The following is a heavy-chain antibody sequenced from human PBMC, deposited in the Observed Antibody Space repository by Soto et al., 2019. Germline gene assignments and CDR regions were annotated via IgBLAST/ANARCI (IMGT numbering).Heavy chain of an antibody. V-gene: IGHV6-1*01. CDR1: GDSVSSNSAA. J-gene: IGHJ6*02. D-gene: IGHD6-19*01. CDR3: ASWSIAVAEDYYYGMDV. Sequence: PSQTLSLTCAISGDSVSSNSAAWNWIRQSPSRGLEWLGRTYYRSKWYNDYAVSVKSRIAINPDTSKNQFSLQLNSVTPEDTAVYYCASWSIAVAEDYYYGMDVWGQGTTVTVSS. CDR2: TYYRSKWYN.